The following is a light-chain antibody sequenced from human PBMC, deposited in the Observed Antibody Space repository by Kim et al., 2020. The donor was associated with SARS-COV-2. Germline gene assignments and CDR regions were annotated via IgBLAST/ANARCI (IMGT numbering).Light chain of an antibody. CDR1: QSVSNN. J-gene: IGKJ1*01. V-gene: IGKV3-15*01. CDR3: QQYDDWPPWT. CDR2: GAS. Sequence: YPGETATLSCRASQSVSNNVAWYQQKPGQAPRLLIYGASTRATDVPARFSGSGSGTDFTLTISSLQSEDLAVYHCQQYDDWPPWTFGQGTKVDIK.